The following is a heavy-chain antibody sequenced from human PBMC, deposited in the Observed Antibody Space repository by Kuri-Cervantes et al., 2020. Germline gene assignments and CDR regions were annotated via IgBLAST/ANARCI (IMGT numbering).Heavy chain of an antibody. J-gene: IGHJ6*02. CDR3: ASRGGATGSEGYYGMDV. D-gene: IGHD5-12*01. CDR1: RYAFTSYY. V-gene: IGHV1-46*01. CDR2: INPSGGST. Sequence: ASVNVCCKASRYAFTSYYMHWVRQAPGQGLEWMGIINPSGGSTNYAQKFQGRVTMTRDTSTSTVYMELSSLRSEGTAVYYCASRGGATGSEGYYGMDVWGQGTTVTVSS.